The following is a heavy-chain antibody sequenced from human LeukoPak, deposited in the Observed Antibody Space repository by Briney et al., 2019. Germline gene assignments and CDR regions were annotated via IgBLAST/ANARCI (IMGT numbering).Heavy chain of an antibody. V-gene: IGHV3-7*01. CDR1: GFGFSSYW. D-gene: IGHD1-26*01. Sequence: GGSLRLSCAGSGFGFSSYWMSWVRQAPGKGLEWVANIKEDGSEKNYVDSVKGRFTISRDNAKNSVYLQLNSLRAADTAVYYCARDKIVGASRFDYWGQGTLVTVSS. J-gene: IGHJ4*02. CDR2: IKEDGSEK. CDR3: ARDKIVGASRFDY.